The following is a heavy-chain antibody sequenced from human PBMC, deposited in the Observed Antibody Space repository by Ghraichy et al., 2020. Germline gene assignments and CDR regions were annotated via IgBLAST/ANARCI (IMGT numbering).Heavy chain of an antibody. J-gene: IGHJ4*02. CDR3: ARVGVDIVATRGFPIYYFDY. Sequence: SETLSLTCAVSGYSISSGYYWGWIRQPPGKGLEWIGSIYHSGSTYYNPSLKSRVTISVDTSKNQFSLKLSSVTAADTAVYYCARVGVDIVATRGFPIYYFDYWGQGTLVTVSS. CDR1: GYSISSGYY. CDR2: IYHSGST. D-gene: IGHD5-12*01. V-gene: IGHV4-38-2*01.